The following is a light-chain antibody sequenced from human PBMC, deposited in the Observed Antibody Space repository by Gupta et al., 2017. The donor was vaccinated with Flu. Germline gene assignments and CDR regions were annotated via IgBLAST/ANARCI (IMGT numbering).Light chain of an antibody. Sequence: DIQMTQSPSSLSVSVGDRVTINCSASKSISSYLNWYQQKPGKAPKLLIYAASSLQSGFPSSFSGSGSGTDFTLTISSLQPEDFATYYWQQSYSTPFTFGPGTKVDIK. V-gene: IGKV1-39*01. CDR1: KSISSY. J-gene: IGKJ3*01. CDR3: QQSYSTPFT. CDR2: AAS.